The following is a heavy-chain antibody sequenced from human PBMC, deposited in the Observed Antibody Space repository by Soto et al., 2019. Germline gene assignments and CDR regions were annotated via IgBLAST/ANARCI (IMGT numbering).Heavy chain of an antibody. CDR1: GGTFSSYT. Sequence: QVQLVQSGAEVKKPGSSVKVSCKASGGTFSSYTISWVRQAPGQGLEWMGRIIPILGIANYAQKFQGRVTITADKSTSTAYMELSSLRSEDTAVYYCARDALTVTTPGAHAYYYYYYMDVWGKGTTVTVSS. V-gene: IGHV1-69*08. D-gene: IGHD4-17*01. CDR3: ARDALTVTTPGAHAYYYYYYMDV. CDR2: IIPILGIA. J-gene: IGHJ6*03.